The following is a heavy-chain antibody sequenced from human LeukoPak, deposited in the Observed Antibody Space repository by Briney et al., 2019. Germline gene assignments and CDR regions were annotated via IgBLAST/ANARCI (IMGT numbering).Heavy chain of an antibody. CDR2: IKSKTDGGTT. D-gene: IGHD4-17*01. Sequence: GGSLRLSCAASGFTFSNAWMSWVRQAPGKGLEWVGRIKSKTDGGTTDYAAPVKGRFTISRDDSKNTLYLQMNSLKTEDTAVYYCTRRQMTTVPLHAFDIWGQGTMVTVSS. CDR1: GFTFSNAW. CDR3: TRRQMTTVPLHAFDI. V-gene: IGHV3-15*01. J-gene: IGHJ3*02.